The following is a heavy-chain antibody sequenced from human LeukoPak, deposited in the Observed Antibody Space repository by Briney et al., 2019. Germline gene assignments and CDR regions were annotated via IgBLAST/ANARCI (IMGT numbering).Heavy chain of an antibody. CDR1: GYTFTGNH. CDR3: AREWDCSDGICFPRGFDF. V-gene: IGHV1-2*02. J-gene: IGHJ4*02. D-gene: IGHD2-15*01. Sequence: GASVKVSCKASGYTFTGNHVHWVRQAPGQGLEWMGWISPNNGGTSYAQNFRDRVTMTTDTSINTAYMELSWLTSDDTAVYYCAREWDCSDGICFPRGFDFWGQGTLVTVSS. CDR2: ISPNNGGT.